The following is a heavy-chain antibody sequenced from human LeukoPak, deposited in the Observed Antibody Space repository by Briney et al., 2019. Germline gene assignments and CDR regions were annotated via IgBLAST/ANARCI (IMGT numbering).Heavy chain of an antibody. J-gene: IGHJ4*02. Sequence: SETLSLTCTVSGGSISSSSYHWGWIRQPPGKGLEWIGSIYYSGSTYYNPSLKSRVTISVDTSKNQFSLKLSSVTAADTAVYYCATGGPDYWGQGTLVTVSS. D-gene: IGHD2-15*01. CDR3: ATGGPDY. CDR2: IYYSGST. V-gene: IGHV4-39*01. CDR1: GGSISSSSYH.